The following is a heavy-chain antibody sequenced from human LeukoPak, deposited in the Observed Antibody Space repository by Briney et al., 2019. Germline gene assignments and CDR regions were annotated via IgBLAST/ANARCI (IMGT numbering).Heavy chain of an antibody. D-gene: IGHD5-18*01. V-gene: IGHV3-30*02. CDR2: IRDDGSDT. J-gene: IGHJ3*02. CDR1: GFTFNDYA. Sequence: GGSLRLSCAASGFTFNDYAMYWVRQSPGRGLEWVALIRDDGSDTYHADSVKGRFTISRDNSKNTVFLQMNSLRGEDSAIYYCAKSDGHGTGYGLHIWGQGTMVTVSS. CDR3: AKSDGHGTGYGLHI.